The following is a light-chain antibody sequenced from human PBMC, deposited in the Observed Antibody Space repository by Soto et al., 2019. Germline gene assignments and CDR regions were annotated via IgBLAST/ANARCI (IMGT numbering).Light chain of an antibody. CDR1: QSVSSSY. V-gene: IGKV3-20*01. Sequence: EIVLTQSPGTLSLSPGERATLSCRASQSVSSSYLAWYRQKPGQPPRLLIYGASSRATGLPDRFSGSGSGPDFTLNISRLEPEDFAGYYCQQYDSSPPMYTLGQGTNLEIK. J-gene: IGKJ2*01. CDR3: QQYDSSPPMYT. CDR2: GAS.